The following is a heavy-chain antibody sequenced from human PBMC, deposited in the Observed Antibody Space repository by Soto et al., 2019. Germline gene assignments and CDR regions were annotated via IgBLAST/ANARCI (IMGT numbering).Heavy chain of an antibody. V-gene: IGHV4-30-4*01. D-gene: IGHD2-15*01. CDR2: IYYSGST. J-gene: IGHJ4*02. Sequence: QVQLQESGPGLVKPSQTLSLTCTVSGGSISSGDYYWSWIRQPPGKGLEWIGYIYYSGSTYYNPCLKSRVTISVDTSKIQFSLKLSSVTAADTAVYYCARVLKYCSGGSCYSLDYWGQGTLVTVSS. CDR1: GGSISSGDYY. CDR3: ARVLKYCSGGSCYSLDY.